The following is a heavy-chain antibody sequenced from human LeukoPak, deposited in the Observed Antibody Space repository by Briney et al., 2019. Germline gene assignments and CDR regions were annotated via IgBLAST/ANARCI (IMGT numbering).Heavy chain of an antibody. D-gene: IGHD1-26*01. Sequence: PGGSLRLSCAASGFTFSSYSMNWVRQAPGKGLEWVSSISSSGSYIYYADSVKGRFTISRDNSKNTLYLQMNSLRAEDTAVYYCAKASSGGGFDYWGQGTLVTVSS. V-gene: IGHV3-21*01. CDR2: ISSSGSYI. CDR1: GFTFSSYS. J-gene: IGHJ4*02. CDR3: AKASSGGGFDY.